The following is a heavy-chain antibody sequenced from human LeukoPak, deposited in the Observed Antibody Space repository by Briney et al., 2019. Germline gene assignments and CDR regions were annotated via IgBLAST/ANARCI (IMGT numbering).Heavy chain of an antibody. Sequence: PSETLSLTCTVSGGSISSGGYYWSWIRQPPGKGLEWIGYIYHSGSTYYNPSLKSRVTISVDRSKNQFSLKLSSVTAADTAVYYCARSFGGDSYYFDYWGQGTLVTVSS. CDR3: ARSFGGDSYYFDY. CDR2: IYHSGST. J-gene: IGHJ4*02. V-gene: IGHV4-30-2*01. CDR1: GGSISSGGYY. D-gene: IGHD2-21*01.